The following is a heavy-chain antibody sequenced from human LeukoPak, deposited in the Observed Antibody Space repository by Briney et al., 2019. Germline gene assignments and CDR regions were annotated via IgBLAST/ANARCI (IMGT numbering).Heavy chain of an antibody. CDR1: GYTFTHDW. CDR3: ARQGGEMATIWDFDY. J-gene: IGHJ4*02. CDR2: IYPGDSDT. D-gene: IGHD5-24*01. Sequence: GESLKISCKSSGYTFTHDWIGWVRQMPGKGLEWMGIIYPGDSDTRYSPSFQGQVTISADKSISTAYLQWSSLKASDTAMYYCARQGGEMATIWDFDYWGQGTLVTVSS. V-gene: IGHV5-51*01.